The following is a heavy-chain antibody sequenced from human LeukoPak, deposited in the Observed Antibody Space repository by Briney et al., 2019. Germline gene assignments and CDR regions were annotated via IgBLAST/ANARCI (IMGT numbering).Heavy chain of an antibody. Sequence: GGSLRLSCAASGFTFSSYSMNWVRQAPGKGLEWVSYISSSSSTIYYADSVKGRFTISRDNAKNSLYLQMTSLRAEDTAVYYCARERGVDIVVVPAATAMDVWGKGTTVTVSS. V-gene: IGHV3-48*04. J-gene: IGHJ6*03. D-gene: IGHD2-2*01. CDR3: ARERGVDIVVVPAATAMDV. CDR1: GFTFSSYS. CDR2: ISSSSSTI.